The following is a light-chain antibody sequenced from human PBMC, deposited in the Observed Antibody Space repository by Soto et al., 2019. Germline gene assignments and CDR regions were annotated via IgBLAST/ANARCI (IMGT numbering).Light chain of an antibody. CDR3: SSYTSSSTLG. J-gene: IGLJ1*01. CDR2: EVS. Sequence: QSVLTQPASVSGSPGQSITISCTGTSSDVGGHNYVSWYQHHPGKAPKLMIYEVSNRASGVSDRFSCSKSGNTASLIISGLHAEDEANYYCSSYTSSSTLGFGTGTKVTV. V-gene: IGLV2-14*01. CDR1: SSDVGGHNY.